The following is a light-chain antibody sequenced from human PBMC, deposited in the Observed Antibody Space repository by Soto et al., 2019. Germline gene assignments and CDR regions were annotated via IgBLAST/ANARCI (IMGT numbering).Light chain of an antibody. V-gene: IGKV3-20*01. CDR3: QQYGSSIT. CDR2: GAS. J-gene: IGKJ5*01. CDR1: QSVSSY. Sequence: EIVLTQSPGTLSLSPGERATLSFRASQSVSSYLAWYQQKPGQAPRLLIYGASSRATGIPDRFSGSGSGTDFTLTISRLEPEDFAVYYCQQYGSSITFGQGTRLEIK.